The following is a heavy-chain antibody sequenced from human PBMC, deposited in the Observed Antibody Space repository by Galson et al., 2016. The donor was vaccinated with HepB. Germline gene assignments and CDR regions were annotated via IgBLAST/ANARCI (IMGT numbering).Heavy chain of an antibody. CDR3: VRTITPAPIPLFDY. CDR1: GFTFSNYW. CDR2: IKSDGEAA. D-gene: IGHD4/OR15-4a*01. V-gene: IGHV3-74*01. J-gene: IGHJ4*02. Sequence: SLRLSCAASGFTFSNYWMHWVRQAPGKGLVWVSRIKSDGEAADYADSVKGRFTISRDNARTTLSLQMESLRAEDTAVYYCVRTITPAPIPLFDYWGQGTLVTVSS.